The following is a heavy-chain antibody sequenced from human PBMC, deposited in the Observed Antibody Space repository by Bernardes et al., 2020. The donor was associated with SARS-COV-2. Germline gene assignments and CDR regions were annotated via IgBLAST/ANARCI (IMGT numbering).Heavy chain of an antibody. J-gene: IGHJ6*02. CDR1: GVTINNSW. CDR3: AKHIAPTGYDLYAMDA. Sequence: GGSLRLSCAASGVTINNSWMHWVRQAPGKGLEWVSSISVSGDSTYYADSVKGRFTISRDNSKNTLYLQMNGLRAEDTAVYYCAKHIAPTGYDLYAMDAWGQGTTVSVSS. V-gene: IGHV3-23*01. D-gene: IGHD5-12*01. CDR2: ISVSGDST.